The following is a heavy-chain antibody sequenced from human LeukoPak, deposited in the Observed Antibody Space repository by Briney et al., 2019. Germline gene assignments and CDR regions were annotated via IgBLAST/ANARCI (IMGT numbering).Heavy chain of an antibody. J-gene: IGHJ5*02. CDR2: INPNSGGT. CDR1: GYTFTSYY. D-gene: IGHD3-22*01. V-gene: IGHV1-2*02. CDR3: AREFRYYDSSGYGP. Sequence: ASVKVSCKASGYTFTSYYMHWVRQAPGQGLEWMGWINPNSGGTNYAQKFQGRVTMTRDTSISTAYMELSRLRSDDTAVYYCAREFRYYDSSGYGPWGQGTLVTVSS.